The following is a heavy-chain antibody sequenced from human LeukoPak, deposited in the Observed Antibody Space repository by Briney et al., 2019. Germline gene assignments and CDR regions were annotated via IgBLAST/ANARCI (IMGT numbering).Heavy chain of an antibody. CDR2: IWYDGSNK. Sequence: GGSLRLSCAASGFTFSSCGMHWVRQAPGKGLEWVAVIWYDGSNKYYADSVKGRFTISRDNSKNTLYLQMNSLRAEDTAVYYCARDRHSSYYYGMDVWGQGTTVTVSS. CDR1: GFTFSSCG. J-gene: IGHJ6*02. V-gene: IGHV3-33*01. CDR3: ARDRHSSYYYGMDV.